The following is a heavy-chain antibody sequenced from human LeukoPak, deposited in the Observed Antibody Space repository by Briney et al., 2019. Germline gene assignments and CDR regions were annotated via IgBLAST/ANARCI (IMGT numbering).Heavy chain of an antibody. CDR1: GFTFSHYG. CDR3: AKDAQRGFDFSNSLES. V-gene: IGHV3-33*06. D-gene: IGHD3/OR15-3a*01. CDR2: IWSDGTEK. Sequence: LSGGSLRLSCATSGFTFSHYGMHWVRQAPGKGLEWVAVIWSDGTEKYYGDSVKGRFTISRDNSKKTVYPQMNSLRVEDTAVCYCAKDAQRGFDFSNSLESWGQGTLVTVSS. J-gene: IGHJ4*02.